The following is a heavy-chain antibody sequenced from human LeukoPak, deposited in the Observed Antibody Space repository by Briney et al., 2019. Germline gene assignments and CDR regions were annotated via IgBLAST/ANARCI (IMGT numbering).Heavy chain of an antibody. Sequence: GGSLRLSCAASGFTFNSYAMSWVRQAPGKGLEWVSGISGSGRGGSTYYADSVKGRFTISRDNSKNTLYLQMSSLRVEDTAVYYCAKDLTMIVVSVDPWGQGTLVTVSS. D-gene: IGHD3-22*01. J-gene: IGHJ5*02. CDR1: GFTFNSYA. V-gene: IGHV3-23*01. CDR2: ISGSGRGGST. CDR3: AKDLTMIVVSVDP.